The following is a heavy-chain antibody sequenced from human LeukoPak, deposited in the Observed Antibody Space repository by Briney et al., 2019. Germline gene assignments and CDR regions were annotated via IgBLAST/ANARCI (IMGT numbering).Heavy chain of an antibody. Sequence: GGSLRLSCAASGFTFSSYAMSWVRQAPGKGLEWVSAISGSGGSTYYADSVKGRFTISRDNSKNTLYLQINSLRVEDTAVYYCAKASRATLTTVINWFDPWGQGTLVTVSS. CDR2: ISGSGGST. CDR3: AKASRATLTTVINWFDP. D-gene: IGHD4-11*01. J-gene: IGHJ5*02. CDR1: GFTFSSYA. V-gene: IGHV3-23*01.